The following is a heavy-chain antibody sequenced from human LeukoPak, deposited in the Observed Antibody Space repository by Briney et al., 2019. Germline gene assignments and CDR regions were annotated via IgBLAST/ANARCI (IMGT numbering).Heavy chain of an antibody. CDR2: IIPIFGTA. CDR3: ARVVVVPAAISPNYYYYYMDV. Sequence: SVKVSCKASGGTFSSYAISWVRQAPGQGLEWMGGIIPIFGTANYAQKFQGRVMITADESTSTAYMELSSLRSEDTAVYYCARVVVVPAAISPNYYYYYMDVWGKGTTVTVSS. CDR1: GGTFSSYA. J-gene: IGHJ6*03. D-gene: IGHD2-2*01. V-gene: IGHV1-69*01.